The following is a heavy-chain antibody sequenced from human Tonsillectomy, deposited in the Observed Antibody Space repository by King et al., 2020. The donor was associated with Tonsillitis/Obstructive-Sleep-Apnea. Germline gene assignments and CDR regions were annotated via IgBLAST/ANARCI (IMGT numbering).Heavy chain of an antibody. CDR1: GLTFSNYA. J-gene: IGHJ4*02. V-gene: IGHV3-23*04. D-gene: IGHD5-18*01. Sequence: VQLVESGGALVQPGGSLRLSCAASGLTFSNYAVGWVRQTPGKGLEWVSAITGSGRDTYYADSVKGRFTISRDNSKNTLYLEMNSLRADDTAVYHCAKRAGVSYGYFDYWGQGTLVTVSS. CDR2: ITGSGRDT. CDR3: AKRAGVSYGYFDY.